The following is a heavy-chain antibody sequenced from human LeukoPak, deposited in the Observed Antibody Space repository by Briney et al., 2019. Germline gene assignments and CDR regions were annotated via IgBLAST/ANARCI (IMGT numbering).Heavy chain of an antibody. V-gene: IGHV3-48*02. CDR3: ARDRGGYEFFDY. CDR2: IITRSGTI. Sequence: GGTLRLSCAASGFTFSNYSMNWVRQAPGKGLEWVSYIITRSGTIYYTDSVKGRFTISRDNAKNSLYLQMNSLRDEDTAVYYCARDRGGYEFFDYWGQGILVTVSS. J-gene: IGHJ4*02. D-gene: IGHD5-12*01. CDR1: GFTFSNYS.